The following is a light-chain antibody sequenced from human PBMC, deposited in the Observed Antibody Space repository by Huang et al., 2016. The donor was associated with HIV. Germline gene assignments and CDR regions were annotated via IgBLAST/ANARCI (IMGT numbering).Light chain of an antibody. J-gene: IGKJ1*01. CDR1: QSVSSN. V-gene: IGKV3-15*01. CDR2: GAS. CDR3: QQYNNWPPWT. Sequence: EIVMTQSPATLSVSPGERATLSCRASQSVSSNLAWYQQKPGQSPRRLIYGASTRATGIPAMFSGSGSGTEFTLTISSLQSEDFAVYYCQQYNNWPPWTFGQGTKVEIK.